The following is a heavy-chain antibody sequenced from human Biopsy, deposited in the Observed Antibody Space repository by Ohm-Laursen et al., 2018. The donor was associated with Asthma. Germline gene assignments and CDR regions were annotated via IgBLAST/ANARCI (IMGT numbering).Heavy chain of an antibody. CDR2: IHYSGST. CDR1: GVSIRSYY. Sequence: SQTLSLTCTVSGVSIRSYYWTWIRQPPGKGLEWIGNIHYSGSTYSNPSLKSRVTISVDTSKNQFSLKLSSVTAADTAVYYCARERITMIGGWFDPWGQGTLVTVSS. V-gene: IGHV4-59*01. CDR3: ARERITMIGGWFDP. J-gene: IGHJ5*02. D-gene: IGHD3-22*01.